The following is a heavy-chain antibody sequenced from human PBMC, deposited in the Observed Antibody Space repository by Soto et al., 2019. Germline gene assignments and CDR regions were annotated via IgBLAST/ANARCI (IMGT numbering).Heavy chain of an antibody. CDR2: LSGSGGST. Sequence: EVQLLESGGGLVQPGGSLRLSCAASGFTFSSYAMSWVRQAPGKGLEWVSALSGSGGSTYYADSVKGLFTISRDNTKNTLYLQMNSLRAEDTAVYYCARGSLGPVDDWGQGTLVTVSS. V-gene: IGHV3-23*01. CDR3: ARGSLGPVDD. CDR1: GFTFSSYA. D-gene: IGHD1-26*01. J-gene: IGHJ4*02.